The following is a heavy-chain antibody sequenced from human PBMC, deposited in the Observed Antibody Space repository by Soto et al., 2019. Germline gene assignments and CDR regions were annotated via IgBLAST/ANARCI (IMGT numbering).Heavy chain of an antibody. J-gene: IGHJ4*02. D-gene: IGHD3-10*02. CDR3: ARGIEEMATIFGVDY. CDR1: GFTFSSYA. V-gene: IGHV3-30-3*01. CDR2: ISYDGSNK. Sequence: GGSLRLSCAASGFTFSSYALHWVRQAPGKGLEWVAVISYDGSNKYYADSVKGRFTISRDNSKNTLYLQMNSLRAEDTAVYYCARGIEEMATIFGVDYWGQGTLVTVSS.